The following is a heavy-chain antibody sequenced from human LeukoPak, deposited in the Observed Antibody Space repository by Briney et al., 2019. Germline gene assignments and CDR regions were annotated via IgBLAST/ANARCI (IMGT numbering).Heavy chain of an antibody. CDR3: ARSTVAGSGHMDV. CDR1: GGSISINSYY. Sequence: PSETLSLTCTVPGGSISINSYYWGWIRQPPGKGLEWIGNIYYSGSTYYNPSLKSRVTISVDTSKNQFSLKVTSVTAADTAVYYCARSTVAGSGHMDVWGTGTTVTVSS. CDR2: IYYSGST. D-gene: IGHD6-19*01. J-gene: IGHJ6*03. V-gene: IGHV4-39*01.